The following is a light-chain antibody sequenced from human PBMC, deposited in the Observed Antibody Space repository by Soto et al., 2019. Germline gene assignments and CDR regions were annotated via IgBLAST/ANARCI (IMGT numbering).Light chain of an antibody. CDR3: GTWDSSLSAGV. V-gene: IGLV1-51*02. Sequence: QSVLTQPPSVSAAPGQKVTISCSGTSSNIGNNYVSWYQQLPGTSPKLLIYENDKRPSGIPDRFSGSKSATSATLGITGLQTGDEADYYCGTWDSSLSAGVFGGGTKQTVL. CDR1: SSNIGNNY. J-gene: IGLJ3*02. CDR2: END.